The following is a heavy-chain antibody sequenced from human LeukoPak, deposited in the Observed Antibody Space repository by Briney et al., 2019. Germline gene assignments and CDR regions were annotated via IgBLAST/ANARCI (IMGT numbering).Heavy chain of an antibody. Sequence: PGGSLRLSCAASGFIFSDYGIHWVRQAPGKGLEWVTFIRFDGSDKYYTNSVKGRFTISRDNSRNTVYLQMNSLRAEDTAVYYCAEEGTASKPSDLDYWGQGTLVTVSS. V-gene: IGHV3-30*02. D-gene: IGHD1/OR15-1a*01. CDR2: IRFDGSDK. J-gene: IGHJ4*02. CDR1: GFIFSDYG. CDR3: AEEGTASKPSDLDY.